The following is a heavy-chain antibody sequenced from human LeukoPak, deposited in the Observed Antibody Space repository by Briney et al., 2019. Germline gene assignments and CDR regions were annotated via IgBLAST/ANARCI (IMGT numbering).Heavy chain of an antibody. J-gene: IGHJ4*02. CDR1: GFTFSSYS. CDR3: AREGYSGYEPYVGFDY. D-gene: IGHD5-12*01. CDR2: ISSSSSYI. Sequence: GGSLRLSCAASGFTFSSYSMNWVRQAPGKGLEWVSSISSSSSYIYYADSVKGRFTISRDNAKNSLYLQMNSLRAEDTAVYYCAREGYSGYEPYVGFDYWGQGTLVTVSS. V-gene: IGHV3-21*01.